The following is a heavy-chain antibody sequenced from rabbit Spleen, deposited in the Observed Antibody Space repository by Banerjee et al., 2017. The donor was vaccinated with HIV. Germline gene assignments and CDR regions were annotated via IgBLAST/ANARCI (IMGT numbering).Heavy chain of an antibody. CDR2: INTWSNRP. CDR3: ARDLAGVIGWNFNL. J-gene: IGHJ4*01. V-gene: IGHV1S45*01. CDR1: GFSFNDDYV. Sequence: QEQLVEFGGDLVKPEGSLTLPCTASGFSFNDDYVMCWVRQAPGKGLKWIACINTWSNRPVYASWARGRFTMSKAAPATVTLQITSLTAADTATYFCARDLAGVIGWNFNLWGQGTFVTV. D-gene: IGHD4-1*01.